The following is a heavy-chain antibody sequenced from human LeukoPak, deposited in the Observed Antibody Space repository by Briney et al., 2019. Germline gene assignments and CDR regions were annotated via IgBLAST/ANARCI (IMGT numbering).Heavy chain of an antibody. CDR3: GASREYVVVCHI. CDR2: ISNKTTTI. J-gene: IGHJ3*02. CDR1: GFTFSSYE. Sequence: GGSLRLSCAASGFTFSSYELYWVRQAPGKGLEWLSYISNKTTTIYYADTVRGRFTISRDDARHSLYLQMNSLRAEDTAIYFWGASREYVVVCHIWGQGTLVTVSS. V-gene: IGHV3-48*03. D-gene: IGHD2-2*01.